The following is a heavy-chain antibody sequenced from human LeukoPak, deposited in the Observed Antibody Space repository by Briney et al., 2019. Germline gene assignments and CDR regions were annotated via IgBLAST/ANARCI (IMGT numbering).Heavy chain of an antibody. Sequence: GGSLRLSCAASGFTFSSYAMHWVRQAPGKGLEWVAVISYDGSNKYYADSVKGRFTISRDNSKNTLYLQMNSLRAEDTAVYYCARGRDIVVVVAPYGYWGQGTLVTVSP. J-gene: IGHJ4*02. CDR1: GFTFSSYA. D-gene: IGHD2-15*01. CDR3: ARGRDIVVVVAPYGY. CDR2: ISYDGSNK. V-gene: IGHV3-30-3*01.